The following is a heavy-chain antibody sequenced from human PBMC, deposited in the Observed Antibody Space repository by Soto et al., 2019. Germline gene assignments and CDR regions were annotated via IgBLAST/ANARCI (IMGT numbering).Heavy chain of an antibody. J-gene: IGHJ4*02. CDR3: ARVMYNWNYWPLDY. Sequence: TLSLTCTVSGGSISSGDYYWSWIRQPPGKGLEWIGYIYYSGSTYYNPSLKSRVTISVDTSKNQFSLKLSSVTAADTAVYYCARVMYNWNYWPLDYWGQGTLVTVSS. D-gene: IGHD1-7*01. CDR2: IYYSGST. CDR1: GGSISSGDYY. V-gene: IGHV4-30-4*01.